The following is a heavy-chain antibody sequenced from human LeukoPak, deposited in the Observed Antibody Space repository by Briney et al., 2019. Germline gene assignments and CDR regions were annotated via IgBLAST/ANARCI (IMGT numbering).Heavy chain of an antibody. CDR1: GGSISSYY. Sequence: SETLSLTCTVSGGSISSYYWSWIRQPPGKGLEWIGEINHSGSTNYNPSLKSRVTISVDTSKNQFSLKLSSVTAADTAVYYCARSIAARRALDYWGQGTLVTVSS. CDR2: INHSGST. J-gene: IGHJ4*02. D-gene: IGHD6-6*01. CDR3: ARSIAARRALDY. V-gene: IGHV4-34*01.